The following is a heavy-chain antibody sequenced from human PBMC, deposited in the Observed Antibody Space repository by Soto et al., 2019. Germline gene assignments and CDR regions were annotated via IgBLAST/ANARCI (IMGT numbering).Heavy chain of an antibody. J-gene: IGHJ4*02. Sequence: QVQLVQSGAEVKKPGSSLNVSCKASGGTFSSYAISWVRQAPGQGLEWMGGIIPIFGTANYAQKFQGRVTITADESTSTAYIELSSRRSEDTAVYYCARAPYSSSWQNFDYWGQGTLVTVSS. CDR3: ARAPYSSSWQNFDY. D-gene: IGHD6-13*01. CDR1: GGTFSSYA. V-gene: IGHV1-69*01. CDR2: IIPIFGTA.